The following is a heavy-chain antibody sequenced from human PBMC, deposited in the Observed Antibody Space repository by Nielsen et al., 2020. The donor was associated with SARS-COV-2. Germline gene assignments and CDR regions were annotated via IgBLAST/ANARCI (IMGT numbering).Heavy chain of an antibody. Sequence: SETLSLTCAISGDSVSRDIGWNWIRPSPSRGLEWLGRTYYRSKWYNDYAVSVRSRMTINPDTSKNQFSLQLSSVTPEDTAVYYCARGWLRGYFDLWGQGTLVTVSS. J-gene: IGHJ4*02. CDR1: GDSVSRDIG. CDR2: TYYRSKWYN. V-gene: IGHV6-1*01. CDR3: ARGWLRGYFDL. D-gene: IGHD5-12*01.